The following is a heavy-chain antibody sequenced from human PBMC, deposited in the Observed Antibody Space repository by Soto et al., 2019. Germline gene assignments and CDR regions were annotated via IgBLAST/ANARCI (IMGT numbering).Heavy chain of an antibody. CDR2: IYHSGST. D-gene: IGHD6-6*01. J-gene: IGHJ4*02. CDR3: ARDLIAARHSDY. V-gene: IGHV4-38-2*02. Sequence: SETLSLTCAVSGYSISSGYYWGWIRQPPGKGLEWIGSIYHSGSTYYNPSLKSRVTISVDTSKNQFSLKLSSVTAADTAVYYCARDLIAARHSDYWGQGTLVTVSS. CDR1: GYSISSGYY.